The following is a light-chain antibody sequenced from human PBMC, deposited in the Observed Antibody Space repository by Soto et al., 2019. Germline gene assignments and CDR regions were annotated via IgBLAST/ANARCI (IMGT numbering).Light chain of an antibody. Sequence: EAVMTQSPLSLPVTLGQPASIFCRSRQSLLYSVGKTFLTWFHQRPGQAPRRLIYEVSNRDSGVPDRFSGSGSSPDFTLRIRRVEAEDVGDDYCMQGKHWPLTSGGGNKVEI. CDR2: EVS. J-gene: IGKJ4*01. CDR1: QSLLYSVGKTF. CDR3: MQGKHWPLT. V-gene: IGKV2-30*01.